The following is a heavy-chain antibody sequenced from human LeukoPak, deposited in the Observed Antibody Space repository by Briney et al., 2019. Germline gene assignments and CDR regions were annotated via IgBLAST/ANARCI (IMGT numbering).Heavy chain of an antibody. V-gene: IGHV3-23*01. CDR3: ARSSVVVPAAMGPWNAFDI. CDR1: GFTFSSYA. Sequence: GGSLRLSCAASGFTFSSYAMSWVRQAPGKGLEGVSAISGSGGSTYYADSVKGRFTISRDNSKNTLYLQMNSLRAEDTAVYYCARSSVVVPAAMGPWNAFDIWGQGTMVTVSS. J-gene: IGHJ3*02. D-gene: IGHD2-2*01. CDR2: ISGSGGST.